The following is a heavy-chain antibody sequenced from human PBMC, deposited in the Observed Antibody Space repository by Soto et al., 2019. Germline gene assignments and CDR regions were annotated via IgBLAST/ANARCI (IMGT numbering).Heavy chain of an antibody. CDR2: LIPMLGIA. J-gene: IGHJ4*02. Sequence: QVTLVQSGAEVKKPGSSVNVSCKASGGTFSSYTISWVRQAPGRGLEWMGRLIPMLGIANTAQKCQGRVTITGDKSTSPAYMDLSSLRSDETAVYYCARREGWGPGTLVTVSS. CDR3: ARREG. CDR1: GGTFSSYT. V-gene: IGHV1-69*02.